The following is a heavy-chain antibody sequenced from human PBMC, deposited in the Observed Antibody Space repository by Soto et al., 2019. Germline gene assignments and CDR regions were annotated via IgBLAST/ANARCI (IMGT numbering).Heavy chain of an antibody. J-gene: IGHJ5*02. CDR2: FDPKDGLP. D-gene: IGHD3-10*01. V-gene: IGHV1-24*01. Sequence: AASVKVSCKVSGHKVTELSIYWMRQSPGTGLECMGGFDPKDGLPGYAQNFEGRVTMTEDASTDTAYLEVENLRSEDTAVYFCATVVGLGRCYFDAWGQGSLVTVSS. CDR1: GHKVTELS. CDR3: ATVVGLGRCYFDA.